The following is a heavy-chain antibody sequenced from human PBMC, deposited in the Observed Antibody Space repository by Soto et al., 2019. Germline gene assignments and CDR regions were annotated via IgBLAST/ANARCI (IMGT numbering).Heavy chain of an antibody. D-gene: IGHD3-10*01. Sequence: GESLKISCQGSGYSFTNHWIAWVRQMPGKGLEWMGIIFPGDSDTKYSPSFQGQVTMSVDRSISTAFLQWNSLKASDTAIYYCARHLATGSTSGAADAMDVWGPGTAVTVSS. CDR3: ARHLATGSTSGAADAMDV. V-gene: IGHV5-51*01. J-gene: IGHJ6*02. CDR1: GYSFTNHW. CDR2: IFPGDSDT.